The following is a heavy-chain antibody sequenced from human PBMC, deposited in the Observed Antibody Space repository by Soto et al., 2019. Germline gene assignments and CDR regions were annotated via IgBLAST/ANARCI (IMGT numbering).Heavy chain of an antibody. V-gene: IGHV1-2*04. D-gene: IGHD3-9*01. Sequence: GASVKVSCKASGYTFTGYYMHWVRQAPGQGLEWMGWINPNSGGTNYAQKFQGWVTMTRDTSIGTAYMELSRLRSDDTAVYYCARGYDILTGYYSPLSDYWGQGTLVTVSS. J-gene: IGHJ4*02. CDR2: INPNSGGT. CDR3: ARGYDILTGYYSPLSDY. CDR1: GYTFTGYY.